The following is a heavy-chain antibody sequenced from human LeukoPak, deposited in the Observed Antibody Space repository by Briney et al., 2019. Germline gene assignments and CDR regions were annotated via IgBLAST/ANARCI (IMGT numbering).Heavy chain of an antibody. CDR1: GYSFTSYW. Sequence: GESLKISCKGSGYSFTSYWIGWVRQMPGKGLEWMGIIYPGDSDTRCSPSFQGQVTISADKSISTAYLQWSSLKASDTAMYYCARSYYYDSSGYYYVEGFDPWGQGTLVTVSS. D-gene: IGHD3-22*01. V-gene: IGHV5-51*01. CDR2: IYPGDSDT. J-gene: IGHJ5*02. CDR3: ARSYYYDSSGYYYVEGFDP.